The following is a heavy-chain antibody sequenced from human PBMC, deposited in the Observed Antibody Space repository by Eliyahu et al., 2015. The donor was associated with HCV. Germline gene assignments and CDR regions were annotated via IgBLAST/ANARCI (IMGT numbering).Heavy chain of an antibody. J-gene: IGHJ4*02. CDR3: ATLNYGGNSDCDH. D-gene: IGHD4-23*01. CDR1: GYTXTGYY. Sequence: QVQLVQSGAEGKKPGASVKXSXKASGYTXTGYYXHWVRQAPGQGLEWWGGRNPNXGDTNYAQKFQGRVTMTRDTSISTAYMELSRLRSDDTAVYYCATLNYGGNSDCDHWGQGTLVTVSS. V-gene: IGHV1-2*02. CDR2: RNPNXGDT.